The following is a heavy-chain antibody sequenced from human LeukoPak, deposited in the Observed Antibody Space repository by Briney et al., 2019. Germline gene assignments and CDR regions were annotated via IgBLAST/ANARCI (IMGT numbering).Heavy chain of an antibody. D-gene: IGHD6-19*01. CDR2: IYPGDSDT. Sequence: GESLKISCKASGHSFTSYWIGWVRQMPGKGLEWMGLIYPGDSDTRYSPSFQGQVTISADKSISTAYLQWSSPKASDSAMYYCVRRAGTGGQRWFDPWGQGTLVTVSS. J-gene: IGHJ5*02. V-gene: IGHV5-51*01. CDR3: VRRAGTGGQRWFDP. CDR1: GHSFTSYW.